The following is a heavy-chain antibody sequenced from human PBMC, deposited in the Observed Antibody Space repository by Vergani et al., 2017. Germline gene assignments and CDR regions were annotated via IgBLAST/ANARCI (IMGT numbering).Heavy chain of an antibody. CDR1: GFTFSTFN. D-gene: IGHD6-19*01. CDR2: ISSDGKST. Sequence: LESGGGLVQPGGSIRLSCFGSGFTFSTFNMHWVRQIPGKGLEYISGISSDGKSTNYAKSVKGRFIVTRDNSKNTLFLHMNSLRPEDTAVYYCAKVGRSEVAGTFGACDIWGQGTMVTVSS. CDR3: AKVGRSEVAGTFGACDI. J-gene: IGHJ3*02. V-gene: IGHV3-64*04.